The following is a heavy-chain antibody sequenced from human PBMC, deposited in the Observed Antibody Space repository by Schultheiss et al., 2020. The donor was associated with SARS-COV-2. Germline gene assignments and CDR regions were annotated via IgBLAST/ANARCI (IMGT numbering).Heavy chain of an antibody. CDR1: GFIFSKSD. CDR2: VSWNGSRT. J-gene: IGHJ5*02. Sequence: GGSLRLSCAASGFIFSKSDMNWVHQAPGKGLEWVSGVSWNGSRTHYADSVKGRFTISRDNSKKTLFLQMDSLRAEDTAIYFCAKELHTGSYLAHRFDPWGQGTLVTVSS. D-gene: IGHD1-26*01. CDR3: AKELHTGSYLAHRFDP. V-gene: IGHV3-35*01.